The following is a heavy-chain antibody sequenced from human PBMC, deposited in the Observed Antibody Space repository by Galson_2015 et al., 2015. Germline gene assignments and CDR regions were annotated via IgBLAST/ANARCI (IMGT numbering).Heavy chain of an antibody. J-gene: IGHJ3*02. D-gene: IGHD2/OR15-2a*01. CDR1: GFTFSNYG. Sequence: SLRLSCAASGFTFSNYGMGWVRQTPGKGLEWVSLIRSGDITTYYANSVKGRFTISRDNSKNTLSLQMNSLRAEDTAVYYCAKRVANNLIGAVDIWGQGTMVTVSS. CDR3: AKRVANNLIGAVDI. CDR2: IRSGDITT. V-gene: IGHV3-23*01.